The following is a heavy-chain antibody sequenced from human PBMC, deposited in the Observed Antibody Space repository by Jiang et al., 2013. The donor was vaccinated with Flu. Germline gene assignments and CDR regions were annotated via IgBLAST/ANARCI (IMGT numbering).Heavy chain of an antibody. CDR2: IDPSDSYT. J-gene: IGHJ6*04. Sequence: GAEVKKPGESLKISCKGSGYSFTSYWIGWVRQMPGKGLEWMGKIDPSDSYTNYSPSFQGHVSISADKSINTVYVQWNSLKASDTAMYYCARGYSSGWYYYYYYYGMDVWGKGPRSPSPQ. V-gene: IGHV5-10-1*01. CDR3: ARGYSSGWYYYYYYYGMDV. D-gene: IGHD6-19*01. CDR1: GYSFTSYW.